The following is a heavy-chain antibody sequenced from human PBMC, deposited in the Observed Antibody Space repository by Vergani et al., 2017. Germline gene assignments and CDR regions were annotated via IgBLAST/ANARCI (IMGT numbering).Heavy chain of an antibody. D-gene: IGHD2-2*01. CDR3: AKDXWGTVVVPANWFDP. CDR2: ISGSGGST. CDR1: GFTFSSYA. J-gene: IGHJ5*02. Sequence: EVQLLESGGGLVQPGGSLRLSCAASGFTFSSYAMSWVRQAPGKGLEWVSAISGSGGSTYYADSVKGRFTISRDNSKNTLYLQMNSLRAEDTAVYYCAKDXWGTVVVPANWFDPWGQGTLVTVSS. V-gene: IGHV3-23*01.